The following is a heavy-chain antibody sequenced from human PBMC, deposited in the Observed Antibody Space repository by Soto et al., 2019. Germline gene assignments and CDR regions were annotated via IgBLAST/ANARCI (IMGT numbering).Heavy chain of an antibody. CDR1: GYSFAGYW. CDR2: FDPSDSQT. Sequence: GESLKISCKGSGYSFAGYWITWVRQKPGKGLEWMGRFDPSDSQTYYSPPFRRHVTLSVTKYITTVFLQWSSLQASDTDMCYCARLGYSSGPWFDPWGQGTLVTVSS. V-gene: IGHV5-10-1*01. D-gene: IGHD6-19*01. CDR3: ARLGYSSGPWFDP. J-gene: IGHJ5*02.